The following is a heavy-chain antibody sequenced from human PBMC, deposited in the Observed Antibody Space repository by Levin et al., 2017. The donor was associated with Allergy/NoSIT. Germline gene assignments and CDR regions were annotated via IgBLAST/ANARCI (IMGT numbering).Heavy chain of an antibody. Sequence: ASVKVSCKVSGYTLTELSMHWVRQAPGKGLEWMGGFDPEDGETIYAQKFQGRVTMTEDTSTDTAYMELSSLRSEDTAVYYCATVRGRGSGWYGVKYFQHWGQGTLVTVSS. CDR3: ATVRGRGSGWYGVKYFQH. V-gene: IGHV1-24*01. CDR2: FDPEDGET. J-gene: IGHJ1*01. CDR1: GYTLTELS. D-gene: IGHD6-19*01.